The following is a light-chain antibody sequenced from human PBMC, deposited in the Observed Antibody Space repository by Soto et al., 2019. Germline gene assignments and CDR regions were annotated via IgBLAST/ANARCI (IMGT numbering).Light chain of an antibody. CDR1: QSFSSN. J-gene: IGKJ5*01. V-gene: IGKV3-15*01. CDR2: GAS. Sequence: IVMTQSPATLSVSPGERATVSCRSSQSFSSNLAWYQQKPGQAPRLLIYGASTRATGIPARFSGSGSGTEFTLTISSLEPEDFAVYYCQQRSNWPPITFGQGTRLEIK. CDR3: QQRSNWPPIT.